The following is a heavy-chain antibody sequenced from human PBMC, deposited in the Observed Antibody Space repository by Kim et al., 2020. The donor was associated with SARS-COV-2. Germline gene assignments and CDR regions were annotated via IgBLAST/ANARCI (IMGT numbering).Heavy chain of an antibody. CDR3: ARDHREWLQYTANWYFDL. Sequence: KCRITISVDTSKNQFSLKLSCVTAADTAVYYCARDHREWLQYTANWYFDLWGRGTLVTVSS. V-gene: IGHV4-59*01. D-gene: IGHD3-3*01. J-gene: IGHJ2*01.